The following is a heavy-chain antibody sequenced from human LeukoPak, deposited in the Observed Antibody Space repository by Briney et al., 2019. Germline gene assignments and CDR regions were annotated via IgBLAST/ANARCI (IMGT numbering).Heavy chain of an antibody. J-gene: IGHJ5*02. Sequence: GGSLRLSCVASGLIVSNHWMSWVRQAPGKGLEWVANIKEDRGREYYMDSVKGRFTISKDSAKNSLYLQMNSLRVEDTAMYYCASLDTAKQPLANHWGQGTLVTVSS. V-gene: IGHV3-7*03. CDR2: IKEDRGRE. D-gene: IGHD5-18*01. CDR1: GLIVSNHW. CDR3: ASLDTAKQPLANH.